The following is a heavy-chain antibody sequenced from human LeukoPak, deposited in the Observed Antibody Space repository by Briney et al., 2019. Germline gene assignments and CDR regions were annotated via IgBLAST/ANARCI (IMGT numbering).Heavy chain of an antibody. D-gene: IGHD5-18*01. V-gene: IGHV5-10-1*01. CDR1: GYSLTSYW. CDR2: IDPSDSYT. J-gene: IGHJ4*02. CDR3: ARRRYSYGPWACDY. Sequence: GESLKISCKGSGYSLTSYWISWVRQMPGKGLEWMGRIDPSDSYTNYSPSCQGHGTISVDKAISTAYLQWSRLKASDTAMYFCARRRYSYGPWACDYWGQGTLVTVSS.